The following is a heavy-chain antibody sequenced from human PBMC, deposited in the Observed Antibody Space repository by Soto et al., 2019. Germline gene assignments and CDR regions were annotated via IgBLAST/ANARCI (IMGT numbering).Heavy chain of an antibody. Sequence: GGSLRLSCAASGYSFTSYWISWVRQMPGKGLEWMGRIDPSDSYTNYSPSFQGHVTISADKSISTAYLQWSSLKASDTAMYYCASDTAMARGGYWGQGTLVTVSS. J-gene: IGHJ4*02. D-gene: IGHD5-18*01. V-gene: IGHV5-10-1*01. CDR1: GYSFTSYW. CDR3: ASDTAMARGGY. CDR2: IDPSDSYT.